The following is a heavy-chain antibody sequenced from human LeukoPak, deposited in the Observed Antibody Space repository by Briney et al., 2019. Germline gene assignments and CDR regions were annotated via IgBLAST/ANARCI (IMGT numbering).Heavy chain of an antibody. Sequence: PSETLSLTCTISGYSISSGYYWGWIRQPPGKGLEWIGSIYHSGSTYYNPSLKSRVTISLDTSENQFSLKLSSVTAADTAVYYCARDLYSSGRGYFDYWGQGTLVTVSS. CDR3: ARDLYSSGRGYFDY. CDR1: GYSISSGYY. CDR2: IYHSGST. J-gene: IGHJ4*02. D-gene: IGHD6-19*01. V-gene: IGHV4-38-2*02.